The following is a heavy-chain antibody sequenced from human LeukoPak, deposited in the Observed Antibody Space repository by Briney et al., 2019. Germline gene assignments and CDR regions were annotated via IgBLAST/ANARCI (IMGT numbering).Heavy chain of an antibody. D-gene: IGHD2-21*02. CDR3: ARVIRDLREGYDI. J-gene: IGHJ3*02. Sequence: GGSLRLSCAASGSTFSSYSMNWVRQAPGKGLEWVSSISSSSSYIYYADSVKGRFTISRDNAKNSLYPQMNSLRAEDTAVYYCARVIRDLREGYDIWGQGTLVTISS. CDR1: GSTFSSYS. CDR2: ISSSSSYI. V-gene: IGHV3-21*01.